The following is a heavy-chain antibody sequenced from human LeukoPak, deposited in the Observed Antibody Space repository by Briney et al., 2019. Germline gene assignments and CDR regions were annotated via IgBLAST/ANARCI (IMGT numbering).Heavy chain of an antibody. CDR2: ISWNSGTI. D-gene: IGHD3-16*02. CDR3: AKDGVWGTYRSIQDPNWYFDL. Sequence: GGSLRLSCAASGFTFDDYAMHWVRQAPGKGLEWVSGISWNSGTIGYADSVKGRFTMSRDNAKNPLYLQMNSLRAEDTALYYCAKDGVWGTYRSIQDPNWYFDLWGRGTLVTVSS. CDR1: GFTFDDYA. V-gene: IGHV3-9*01. J-gene: IGHJ2*01.